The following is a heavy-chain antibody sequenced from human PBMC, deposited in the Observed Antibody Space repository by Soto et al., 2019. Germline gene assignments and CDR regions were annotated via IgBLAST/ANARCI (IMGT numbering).Heavy chain of an antibody. CDR3: ARDAQWLDHPPNYCYGMDV. Sequence: SETLSLTCTVSGGSISSGDYYWSWIRQPPGKGLEWIGYIYYSGSTYYNPSLKSRVTISVDTSKNQFSLKLSSVTAADTAVYYCARDAQWLDHPPNYCYGMDVWGQGTTVTVSS. J-gene: IGHJ6*02. CDR1: GGSISSGDYY. D-gene: IGHD6-19*01. CDR2: IYYSGST. V-gene: IGHV4-30-4*01.